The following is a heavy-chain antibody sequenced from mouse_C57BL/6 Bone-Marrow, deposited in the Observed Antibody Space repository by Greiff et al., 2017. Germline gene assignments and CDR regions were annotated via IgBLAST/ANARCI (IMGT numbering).Heavy chain of an antibody. CDR2: IHPNSGST. CDR1: GYTFTSYW. CDR3: ATYDYDPLYFDV. Sequence: QVQLQQPGAELVKPGASVKLSCKASGYTFTSYWMHWVKQRPGQGLEWIGMIHPNSGSTNYNEKFKSKATLTVDNSSSTAYMQPSSLTSEYSAVYYCATYDYDPLYFDVWGTGTTVTVSS. J-gene: IGHJ1*03. D-gene: IGHD2-4*01. V-gene: IGHV1-64*01.